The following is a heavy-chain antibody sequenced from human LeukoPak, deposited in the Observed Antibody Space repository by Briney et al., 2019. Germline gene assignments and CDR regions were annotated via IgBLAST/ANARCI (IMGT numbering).Heavy chain of an antibody. J-gene: IGHJ6*02. V-gene: IGHV4-31*03. CDR1: GGSISSGGYY. CDR2: IYYSGST. CDR3: AREIKPERYYDFWSGYLPLVSYYGMDV. Sequence: PSETLSLTCTVSGGSISSGGYYWSWIRQHPGKGLEWIGYIYYSGSTYYNPSLKSRVTISVDKSKNQFSLKLSSVTAADTAVYYCAREIKPERYYDFWSGYLPLVSYYGMDVWGQGTTVTVSS. D-gene: IGHD3-3*01.